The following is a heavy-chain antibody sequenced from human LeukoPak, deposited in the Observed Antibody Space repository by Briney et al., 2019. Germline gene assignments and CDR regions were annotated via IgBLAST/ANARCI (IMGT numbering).Heavy chain of an antibody. CDR3: AKASSSWYLGV. J-gene: IGHJ4*02. V-gene: IGHV3-30*18. Sequence: GGSLRLSCAASGFTFSSYGMHWVRQAPGKGLEWVAVTSYDGSNKYYADSVKGRFTISRDNSKNTLYLQMNGLRAEDTAVYYCAKASSSWYLGVWGQGTLVTVSS. CDR2: TSYDGSNK. D-gene: IGHD6-13*01. CDR1: GFTFSSYG.